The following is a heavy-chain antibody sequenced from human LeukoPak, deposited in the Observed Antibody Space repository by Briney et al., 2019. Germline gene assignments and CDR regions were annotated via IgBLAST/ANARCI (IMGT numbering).Heavy chain of an antibody. CDR3: VKLGDYDFDY. D-gene: IGHD4-17*01. V-gene: IGHV3-7*01. CDR1: GFTFSTYW. Sequence: GGSLRLSCAVSGFTFSTYWMSWVRQAPGKGLEWVANIKQDGSEIYYLDSVKGRFTISRDNAQNSLFLQMNSLRAEDTAVYYCVKLGDYDFDYWGQGTLVTVSS. J-gene: IGHJ4*02. CDR2: IKQDGSEI.